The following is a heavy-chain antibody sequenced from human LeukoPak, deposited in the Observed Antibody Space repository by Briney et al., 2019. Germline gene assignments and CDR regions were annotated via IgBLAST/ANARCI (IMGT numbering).Heavy chain of an antibody. CDR1: GGTFSSYA. V-gene: IGHV1-69*05. CDR3: ARPGGEELGLDDAFDI. Sequence: ASVKVSCKASGGTFSSYAISWVRQAPGQGLEWMGRIIPIFGTANYAQKFQGRVTITTDESTSTAYMELSSPRSEDTAVYYCARPGGEELGLDDAFDIWGQGTMVTVSS. CDR2: IIPIFGTA. J-gene: IGHJ3*02. D-gene: IGHD3/OR15-3a*01.